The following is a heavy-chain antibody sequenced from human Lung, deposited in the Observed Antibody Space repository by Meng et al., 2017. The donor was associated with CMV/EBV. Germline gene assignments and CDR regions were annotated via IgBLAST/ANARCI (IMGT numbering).Heavy chain of an antibody. CDR2: IIPMLEIT. V-gene: IGHV1-69*10. D-gene: IGHD3-3*01. Sequence: SVXVSXKASGGPFSNYAVSWVRQAPGQGLEWMGGIIPMLEITNYAQKFQGRVTITAVKSTGTAFMELSSLRSDDTAVYYCARVGFWLGHYSWFDPWGQGTLVTVSS. CDR3: ARVGFWLGHYSWFDP. CDR1: GGPFSNYA. J-gene: IGHJ5*02.